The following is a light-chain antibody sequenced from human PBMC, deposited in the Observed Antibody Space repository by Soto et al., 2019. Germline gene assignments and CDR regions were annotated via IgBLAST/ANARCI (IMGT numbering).Light chain of an antibody. J-gene: IGLJ1*01. Sequence: QSVLTQPPSASGTPEQRVTISCSGSSSNIGSNTVNWYQQLPGTAPKLLIYSNNQRPSGVPVRFSGSKSGTSASLAISGLQSEDEADYYCAAWDDSLNGRGVFGTGTKVTVL. CDR1: SSNIGSNT. CDR2: SNN. CDR3: AAWDDSLNGRGV. V-gene: IGLV1-44*01.